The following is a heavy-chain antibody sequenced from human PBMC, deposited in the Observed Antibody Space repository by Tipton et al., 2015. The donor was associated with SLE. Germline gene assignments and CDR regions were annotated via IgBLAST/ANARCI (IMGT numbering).Heavy chain of an antibody. J-gene: IGHJ4*02. V-gene: IGHV3-7*01. CDR1: GFTFSPYW. D-gene: IGHD6-6*01. CDR2: INQDGGVK. CDR3: ARVTYSSSEGY. Sequence: SLRLSCEASGFTFSPYWMSWVRQAPGKGLEWVSSINQDGGVKNYVDSVKGRFTISRDNAEKSLYLQMNSLRAEDTAVYYCARVTYSSSEGYWGQGTLVTVSS.